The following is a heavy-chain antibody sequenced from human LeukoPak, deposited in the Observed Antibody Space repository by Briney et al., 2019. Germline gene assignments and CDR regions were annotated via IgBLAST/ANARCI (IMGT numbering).Heavy chain of an antibody. D-gene: IGHD3-10*01. CDR2: ISPDGRIE. J-gene: IGHJ4*02. CDR1: GFTFSSHG. CDR3: ARARVPGELNY. V-gene: IGHV3-30*03. Sequence: GGSLRLSCAASGFTFSSHGMHWLRQAPGKGLEWVAVISPDGRIEYYADSVKGRFTISRDNAKNSLYLQMNSLRAEDTAVYYCARARVPGELNYWGQGTLVTVSS.